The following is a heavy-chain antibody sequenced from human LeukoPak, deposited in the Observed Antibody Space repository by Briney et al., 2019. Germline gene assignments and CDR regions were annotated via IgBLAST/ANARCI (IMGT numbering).Heavy chain of an antibody. CDR2: ISSSGSTI. CDR3: ARVSPIAVAGPTLFDY. CDR1: GFTFSDYY. V-gene: IGHV3-11*01. D-gene: IGHD6-19*01. J-gene: IGHJ4*02. Sequence: GGSLRLSCAASGFTFSDYYMSWIRQAPGKGLERFSYISSSGSTIYYADSVKGRFTISRDNAKNSLYLQMNSLRAEDTAVYYCARVSPIAVAGPTLFDYWGQGTLVTVSS.